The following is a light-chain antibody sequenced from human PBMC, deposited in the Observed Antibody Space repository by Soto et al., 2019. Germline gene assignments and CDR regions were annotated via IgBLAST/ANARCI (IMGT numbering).Light chain of an antibody. CDR3: QQYNSSSPLT. V-gene: IGKV1-5*03. J-gene: IGKJ4*01. CDR2: KAS. CDR1: QTISSW. Sequence: DIQMTQSPSTLSASLGDRVTITYRASQTISSWLAWYQQKPGKAPKLLIYKASNLESGVPSRFSGSGSGTEFTLTISSLQPDDFATYYCQQYNSSSPLTFGGGTKVDIK.